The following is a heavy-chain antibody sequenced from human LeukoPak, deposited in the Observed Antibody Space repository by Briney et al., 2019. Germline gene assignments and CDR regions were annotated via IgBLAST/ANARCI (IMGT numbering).Heavy chain of an antibody. Sequence: SVKVSCKASGGTFSSYAVSWVRQAPGQGPEWMGGIIPIFGTANYAQKFQGRVTITADESTSTAYMELSSLRSEDTAVYYCASRSTAMVSDWFDPWGQGTLVTVSS. D-gene: IGHD5-18*01. J-gene: IGHJ5*02. CDR1: GGTFSSYA. CDR3: ASRSTAMVSDWFDP. CDR2: IIPIFGTA. V-gene: IGHV1-69*13.